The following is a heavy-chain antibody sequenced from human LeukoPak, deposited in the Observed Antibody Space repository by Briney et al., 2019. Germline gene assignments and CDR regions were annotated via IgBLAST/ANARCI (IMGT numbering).Heavy chain of an antibody. D-gene: IGHD3-10*01. Sequence: PGGSLRLSCVASGFTFSRNSMSWVRQAPGKGLEWVSVIYSGGSTYYADSVKGRFTISRDNSKNTLYLQMNSLRADDTAVYYCASGSGSYRTPYYYMDVWGTGTTVTVSS. CDR3: ASGSGSYRTPYYYMDV. J-gene: IGHJ6*03. CDR1: GFTFSRNS. CDR2: IYSGGST. V-gene: IGHV3-53*01.